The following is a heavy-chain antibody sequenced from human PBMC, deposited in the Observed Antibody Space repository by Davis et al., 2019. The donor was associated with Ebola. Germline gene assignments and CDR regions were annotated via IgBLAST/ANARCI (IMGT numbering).Heavy chain of an antibody. CDR3: ARGSGAIYDSSGYPSFPYFDY. J-gene: IGHJ4*02. CDR2: INHSGST. D-gene: IGHD3-22*01. CDR1: GGSISSSSYY. V-gene: IGHV4-39*07. Sequence: MPSETLSLTCTVSGGSISSSSYYWSWIRQPPGKELEWIGEINHSGSTNYNPSLKSRVTISVDTSKNQFSLKLSSVTAADTAVYYCARGSGAIYDSSGYPSFPYFDYWGQGTLVTVSS.